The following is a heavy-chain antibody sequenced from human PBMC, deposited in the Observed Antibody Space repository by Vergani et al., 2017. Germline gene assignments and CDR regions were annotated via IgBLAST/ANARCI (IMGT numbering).Heavy chain of an antibody. CDR2: IRHDGIT. V-gene: IGHV4-34*01. D-gene: IGHD2-8*01. CDR1: GGSFNDYW. J-gene: IGHJ4*02. Sequence: AQLQPWGAGLLKPSETLSLTCAIYGGSFNDYWWTWIRQPPGKGLEWIGEIRHDGITHYSPSLKSRVTISIDTSTHQFSLNLRSVTAADTAVYYCAREGYCTNGVCFTLFDVWGQGALVTVSS. CDR3: AREGYCTNGVCFTLFDV.